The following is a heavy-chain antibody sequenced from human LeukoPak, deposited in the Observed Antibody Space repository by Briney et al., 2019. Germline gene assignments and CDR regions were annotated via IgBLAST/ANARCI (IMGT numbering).Heavy chain of an antibody. CDR1: GFTFSDYY. V-gene: IGHV3-11*04. CDR2: ISSSGSTI. D-gene: IGHD2-15*01. Sequence: VGSLRLSCAASGFTFSDYYIGWSRQAPGKGLEWGSYISSSGSTIYYADSVKGRFPISRDNAKNSLYLQLNSLRAEDTAVYYCARDYCSGGSCYGLVDYWGQGPLVTVSS. J-gene: IGHJ4*02. CDR3: ARDYCSGGSCYGLVDY.